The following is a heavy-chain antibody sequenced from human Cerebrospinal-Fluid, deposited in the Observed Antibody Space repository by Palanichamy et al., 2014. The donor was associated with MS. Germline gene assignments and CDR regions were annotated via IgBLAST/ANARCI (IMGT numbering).Heavy chain of an antibody. D-gene: IGHD3-16*01. CDR3: ARAGLGDTRYYYYYYGLDV. J-gene: IGHJ6*02. V-gene: IGHV4-34*01. Sequence: QVQLQQWGARLLKPSETLSLTCAVFGESFTGYYWSWIRQPPGKGLEWIGEINDSGSTNYNPSLKSHVTISADTSQNQFSLKLSSVTAADTAVYYYARAGLGDTRYYYYYYGLDVWGQGTTVTVSS. CDR2: INDSGST. CDR1: GESFTGYY.